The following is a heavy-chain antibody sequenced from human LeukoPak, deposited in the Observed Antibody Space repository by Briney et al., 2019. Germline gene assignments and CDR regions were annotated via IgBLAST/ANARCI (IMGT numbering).Heavy chain of an antibody. J-gene: IGHJ4*02. Sequence: PGGSLRLSCAASGFTFSSYGMHWVRQAPGKGLEWVAFIRYDGSNKYYADSVKGRFTISRDNAKNSLYLQMNSLRAEDTAVYYCASIRLADVLLWFGEFGYWGQGTLVTVSS. CDR1: GFTFSSYG. V-gene: IGHV3-30*02. CDR3: ASIRLADVLLWFGEFGY. D-gene: IGHD3-10*01. CDR2: IRYDGSNK.